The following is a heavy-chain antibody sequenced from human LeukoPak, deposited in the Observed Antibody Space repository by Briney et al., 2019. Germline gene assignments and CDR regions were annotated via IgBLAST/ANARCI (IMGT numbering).Heavy chain of an antibody. CDR1: GGSISSTNYD. Sequence: NPSETLSLTCTVSGGSISSTNYDWVWIRQPPGKGLGWIGSIYYSGYTYYNPSLKSRVTLSLDTSKNEFSLKVNSVTAADTAVYYCARAVTMIRGVYGQNWFDPWGQGALVTVSS. CDR2: IYYSGYT. V-gene: IGHV4-39*07. D-gene: IGHD3-10*01. J-gene: IGHJ5*02. CDR3: ARAVTMIRGVYGQNWFDP.